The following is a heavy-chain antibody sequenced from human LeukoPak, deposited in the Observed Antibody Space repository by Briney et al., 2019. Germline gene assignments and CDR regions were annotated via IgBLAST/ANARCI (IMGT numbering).Heavy chain of an antibody. CDR1: GGSISTYY. Sequence: PSETLSLTCTVSGGSISTYYWSWIRQSPGKGLEWIGHIYYSGSTNYNPSLKSRVTISVDTSKNQFSLKLSSVTAADTAVYYCARPYKTMVRGALRHWGQGTLVTVSS. D-gene: IGHD3-10*01. V-gene: IGHV4-59*12. CDR2: IYYSGST. J-gene: IGHJ4*02. CDR3: ARPYKTMVRGALRH.